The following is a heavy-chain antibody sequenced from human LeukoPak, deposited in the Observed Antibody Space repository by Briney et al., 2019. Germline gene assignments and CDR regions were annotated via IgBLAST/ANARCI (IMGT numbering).Heavy chain of an antibody. D-gene: IGHD1-26*01. V-gene: IGHV3-30*14. J-gene: IGHJ4*02. Sequence: GRSLRLSCAASGFTFSSYAMHWVRQAPGKGLEWVAVISHDGSNKYYADSVRGRFTIFRDNSEKTLFLQMNSLRVEDTAIYYCAKERGVGATTGSLVTFDNWGQGTPVTVSS. CDR1: GFTFSSYA. CDR2: ISHDGSNK. CDR3: AKERGVGATTGSLVTFDN.